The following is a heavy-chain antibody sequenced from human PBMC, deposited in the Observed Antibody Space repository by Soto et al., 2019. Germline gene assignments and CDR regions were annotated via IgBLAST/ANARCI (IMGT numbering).Heavy chain of an antibody. J-gene: IGHJ4*02. CDR3: ARVVGATMPYFDY. D-gene: IGHD1-26*01. V-gene: IGHV3-53*01. CDR2: IYSGGST. Sequence: GGSLRLSCAASGFTVSSNYMSWVRQAPGKGLEWVSVIYSGGSTYYADSVKGRFTISRDNSKNTLYLQMNSLRAEDTAVYYCARVVGATMPYFDYWGQGTLVTASS. CDR1: GFTVSSNY.